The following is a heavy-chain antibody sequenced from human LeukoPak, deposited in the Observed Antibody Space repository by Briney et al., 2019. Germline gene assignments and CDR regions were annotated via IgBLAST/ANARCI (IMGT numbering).Heavy chain of an antibody. J-gene: IGHJ4*02. D-gene: IGHD3-10*01. CDR2: INPSGGST. V-gene: IGHV1-46*01. CDR1: GYTFTSYY. Sequence: ASVKVSCKASGYTFTSYYMHWVRQAPGQGLEWMGIINPSGGSTSYAQKFQGRVTMTRATSTITVYMELSSLRSEDTAVYYCARAQAQAYGSGSYYIPVISGSDYWGQGTLVTVSS. CDR3: ARAQAQAYGSGSYYIPVISGSDY.